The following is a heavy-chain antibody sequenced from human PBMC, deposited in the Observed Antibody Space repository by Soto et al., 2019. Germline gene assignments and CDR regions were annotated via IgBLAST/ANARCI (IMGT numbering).Heavy chain of an antibody. CDR2: ISYDGSNK. J-gene: IGHJ4*02. V-gene: IGHV3-30*18. Sequence: GGSLRLSCAASGFTFSSYGMHWVRQAPGKGLEWVAVISYDGSNKYYADSVKGRFTISRDNSKNTLYLQMNSLRAEDTAVYYCAKGPSGSYFTGFDYWGQGTLVTVSS. CDR1: GFTFSSYG. D-gene: IGHD1-26*01. CDR3: AKGPSGSYFTGFDY.